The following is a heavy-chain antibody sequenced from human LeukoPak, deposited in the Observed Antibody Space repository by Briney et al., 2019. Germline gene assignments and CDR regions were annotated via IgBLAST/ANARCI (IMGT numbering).Heavy chain of an antibody. CDR2: IYYSGST. V-gene: IGHV4-39*01. CDR1: GGSISSSSYY. D-gene: IGHD2-21*02. Sequence: PSETLSLTCTVSGGSISSSSYYWGWIRQPPGKGLEWIGSIYYSGSTYYNPSLKSRVTTSVDTSKNQFSLKLSSVTAADTAVYYCARHRTGRSGDSNWFDPWGQGTLVTVSS. CDR3: ARHRTGRSGDSNWFDP. J-gene: IGHJ5*02.